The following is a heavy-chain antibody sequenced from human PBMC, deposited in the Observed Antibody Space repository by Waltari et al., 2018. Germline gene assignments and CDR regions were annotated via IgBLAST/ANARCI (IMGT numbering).Heavy chain of an antibody. J-gene: IGHJ4*02. CDR1: GWTFSSYR. CDR2: ISSSSSYI. Sequence: EVQLVESGGGLVKPGGCMRRACAASGWTFSSYRMNWVSRAPGKWLECVSSISSSSSYIYYADSVKGLFTISRDNAKNSLYLQMNSLRAEDTAVYYGARSYCGGDCYFDYWGQGTLVTVSS. CDR3: ARSYCGGDCYFDY. D-gene: IGHD2-21*01. V-gene: IGHV3-21*01.